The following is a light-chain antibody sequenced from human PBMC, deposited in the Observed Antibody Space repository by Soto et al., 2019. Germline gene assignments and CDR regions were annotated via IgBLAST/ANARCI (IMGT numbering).Light chain of an antibody. CDR2: EVS. CDR3: ASFAGSNVV. CDR1: SSDVGGYNY. V-gene: IGLV2-8*01. Sequence: ALTQPPSASGSPGQSVTISCTGTSSDVGGYNYVSWYQQHPGKAPKLMIYEVSKRPSGVPDRFSGSKSDNTASLTVSGLQAEDEADYYCASFAGSNVVFGGGTKVTVL. J-gene: IGLJ2*01.